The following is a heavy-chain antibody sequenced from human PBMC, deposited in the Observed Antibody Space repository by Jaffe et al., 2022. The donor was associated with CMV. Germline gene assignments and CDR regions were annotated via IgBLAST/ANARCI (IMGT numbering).Heavy chain of an antibody. J-gene: IGHJ6*03. D-gene: IGHD3-3*01. Sequence: EVQLVESGGGLVKPGGSLRLSCVASGFPFSSYTVNWVRQAPGKGLEWVSSISSSSSYLQYADSVKGRFTISRDNAKNSMYLQMNSLRAEDTAVYFCARGYDIWSGGYMDVWGKGTTVIVSS. CDR3: ARGYDIWSGGYMDV. CDR2: ISSSSSYL. V-gene: IGHV3-21*06. CDR1: GFPFSSYT.